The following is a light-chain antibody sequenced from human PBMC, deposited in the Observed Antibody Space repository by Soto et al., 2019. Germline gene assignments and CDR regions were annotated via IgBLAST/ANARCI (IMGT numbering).Light chain of an antibody. CDR3: QQYNTWSSIT. V-gene: IGKV3-15*01. J-gene: IGKJ5*01. CDR2: VTS. Sequence: EIVMTQSPATLSVSPGERVTLSCRASQSISSNLAWYQQKPGQAPSLLMYVTSTSATGIPARFSGSGSGTDFTLTISSLQSEDFAVYYCQQYNTWSSITFGQGTRLEIK. CDR1: QSISSN.